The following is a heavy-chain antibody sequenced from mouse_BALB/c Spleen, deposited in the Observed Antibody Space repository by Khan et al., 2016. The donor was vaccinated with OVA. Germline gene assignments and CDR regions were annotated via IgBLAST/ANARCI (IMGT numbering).Heavy chain of an antibody. J-gene: IGHJ3*01. D-gene: IGHD1-1*01. V-gene: IGHV5-6*01. CDR3: ARLAYYYDSEGFAY. Sequence: EVQLQESGGDLVKPGGSLKLSCAASGFTFSTYGMSWVRQTPDKRLEWVATVSSGGHYTYYPDTVKGRFTISRDNAKNTLYLQMSSLESEDTAMFYCARLAYYYDSEGFAYWGQGTLVTVSA. CDR1: GFTFSTYG. CDR2: VSSGGHYT.